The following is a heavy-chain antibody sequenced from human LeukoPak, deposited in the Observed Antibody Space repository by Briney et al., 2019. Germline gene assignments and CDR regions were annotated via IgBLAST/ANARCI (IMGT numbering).Heavy chain of an antibody. J-gene: IGHJ5*02. D-gene: IGHD3-22*01. V-gene: IGHV4-31*03. CDR3: ARVIRDSGGYYHWFDP. Sequence: PSETLYLTCTVSGASIGSADYYWSWIRQHPGRGLEWIGYIYYSGGTYYNPSLKSRVNISVDTSKNQFSLKLSSVTAADTAVYHCARVIRDSGGYYHWFDPWGQGTLVTVSS. CDR2: IYYSGGT. CDR1: GASIGSADYY.